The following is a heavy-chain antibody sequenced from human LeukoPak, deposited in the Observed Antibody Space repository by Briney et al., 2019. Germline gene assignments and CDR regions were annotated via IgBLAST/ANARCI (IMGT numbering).Heavy chain of an antibody. D-gene: IGHD2-21*02. CDR3: TRGDNYYYYMDV. CDR1: GGSVSSRSYY. V-gene: IGHV4-61*02. CDR2: FSTSGTV. Sequence: SGTLSLTCTVSGGSVSSRSYYWGWVRQPAGKELEWLGRFSTSGTVNYNPSLKSRVTISVDTSENQFSLKLSSVTAADTALYYCTRGDNYYYYMDVWGKGTTVTIFS. J-gene: IGHJ6*03.